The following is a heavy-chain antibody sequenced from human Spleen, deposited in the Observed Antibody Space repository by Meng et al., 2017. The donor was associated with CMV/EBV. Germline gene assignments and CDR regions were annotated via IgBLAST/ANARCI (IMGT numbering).Heavy chain of an antibody. D-gene: IGHD2-2*01. Sequence: ASGFTFSNYAMSWVRQAPGKGLKWVSAISGSGTSTFYADSVKGRFTISRHNSRNTLYLQMSNVRAEDTALYYCVKDLGRSSRPEFDPWGQGTLVTVSS. CDR2: ISGSGTST. CDR3: VKDLGRSSRPEFDP. J-gene: IGHJ5*02. CDR1: GFTFSNYA. V-gene: IGHV3-23*01.